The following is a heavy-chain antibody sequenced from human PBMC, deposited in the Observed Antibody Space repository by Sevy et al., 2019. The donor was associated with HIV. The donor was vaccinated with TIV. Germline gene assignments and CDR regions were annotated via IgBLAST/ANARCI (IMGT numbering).Heavy chain of an antibody. V-gene: IGHV3-48*02. CDR3: ARENWNEFDY. J-gene: IGHJ4*02. CDR1: GISFSGFS. D-gene: IGHD1-1*01. Sequence: GGSLRLSCAASGISFSGFSMNWVRQAPGKGLEWVSYISSSSSPIFYADSVKGRFTISRENAKNSVYLQMSSMRDDDTAEYYCARENWNEFDYWGQGTLVTVSS. CDR2: ISSSSSPI.